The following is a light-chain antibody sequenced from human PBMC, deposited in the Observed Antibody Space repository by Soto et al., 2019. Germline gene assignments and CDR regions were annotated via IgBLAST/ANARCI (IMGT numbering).Light chain of an antibody. CDR1: QNIRYY. J-gene: IGKJ3*01. CDR3: QQSYTAVFT. Sequence: DIQMTQSPSSLSASVGDRVTITCRASQNIRYYLNWYQQKPGKAPHLLISGASSLQSGAPSRFSGSVSETDFILTITNLQPEDFATYYCQQSYTAVFTFGPGTKVDIK. CDR2: GAS. V-gene: IGKV1-39*01.